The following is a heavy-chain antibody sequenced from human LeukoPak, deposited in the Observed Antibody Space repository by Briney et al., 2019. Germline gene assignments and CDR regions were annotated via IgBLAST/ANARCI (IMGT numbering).Heavy chain of an antibody. CDR1: GFTFSSYA. J-gene: IGHJ4*02. CDR3: ARDIGSGGDY. CDR2: ISYDGSNK. V-gene: IGHV3-30-3*01. Sequence: GGSLRLSCAASGFTFSSYAMHWVRQAPGKGLEWVAVISYDGSNKYYADSVKGRFTISRDNSKNTLYLQMNSLRAEDTAVYYCARDIGSGGDYWGQGTLVTVSS. D-gene: IGHD3-10*01.